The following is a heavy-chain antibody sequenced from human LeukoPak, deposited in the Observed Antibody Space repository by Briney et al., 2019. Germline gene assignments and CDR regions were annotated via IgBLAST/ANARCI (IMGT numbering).Heavy chain of an antibody. CDR3: ARDSGDRTVDY. V-gene: IGHV3-48*03. D-gene: IGHD3-10*01. CDR2: ISSSGSTI. J-gene: IGHJ4*02. CDR1: GFTFSSYA. Sequence: PGGSLRLSCAASGFTFSSYAMHWVRQAPGKGLEWVSYISSSGSTIYYADSVKGRFTTSRDNAKNSLYLQMNSLRAEDTAVYYCARDSGDRTVDYWGQGTLVTVSS.